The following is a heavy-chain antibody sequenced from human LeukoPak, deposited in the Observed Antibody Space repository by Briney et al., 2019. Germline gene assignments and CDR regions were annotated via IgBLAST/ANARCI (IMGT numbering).Heavy chain of an antibody. CDR3: ARDGGYGDYAFDY. J-gene: IGHJ4*02. CDR2: IYYSGST. D-gene: IGHD4-17*01. V-gene: IGHV4-61*01. Sequence: SETLSLTCTVSGGSVSGGSYYWSWIRQPPGKGLEWIGYIYYSGSTNYNPSLKSRVTISVDTSKNQFSLKLSSVTAADTAVYYCARDGGYGDYAFDYWGQGTLVTVSS. CDR1: GGSVSGGSYY.